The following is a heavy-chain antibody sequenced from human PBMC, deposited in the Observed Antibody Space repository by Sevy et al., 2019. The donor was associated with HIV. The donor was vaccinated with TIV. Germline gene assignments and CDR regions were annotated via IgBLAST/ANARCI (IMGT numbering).Heavy chain of an antibody. CDR2: ISSSSSYI. CDR1: GFTFSSYS. D-gene: IGHD2-21*01. CDR3: ARGVVLITMMGNWFDP. V-gene: IGHV3-21*01. Sequence: GGSLRLSCAASGFTFSSYSMNWVRQAPGKGLEWVSSISSSSSYIYYADSVKGRFTISRDNAKNSLYLQMNSLRAEDTAVYYCARGVVLITMMGNWFDPWGQGTLVTVSS. J-gene: IGHJ5*02.